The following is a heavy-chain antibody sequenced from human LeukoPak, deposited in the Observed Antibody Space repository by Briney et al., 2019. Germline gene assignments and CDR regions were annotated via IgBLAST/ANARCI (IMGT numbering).Heavy chain of an antibody. CDR2: INHSGST. CDR1: GGSFSGYY. Sequence: SETLSLTCAVYGGSFSGYYWSWIRQPPGKGLEWIGEINHSGSTNYNPSLKSRVTISVDTSKNQFSLKLSSVTAADTAVYYCASGGYNFLFDYWGQGTLVTVSS. V-gene: IGHV4-34*01. D-gene: IGHD5-24*01. CDR3: ASGGYNFLFDY. J-gene: IGHJ4*02.